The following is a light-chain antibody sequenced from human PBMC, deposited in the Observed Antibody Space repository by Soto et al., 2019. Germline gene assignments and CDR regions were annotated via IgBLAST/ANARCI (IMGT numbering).Light chain of an antibody. CDR2: GAS. J-gene: IGKJ1*01. Sequence: EIVMTQSPATLSASPGERATLSCRASESVSNTLAWYQQKPGQAPRLLIYGASTRATGIPARFSGSGSGTEFTLTISSLQSEDFAVYYCQQHDNLPRTFGQGTKVEIK. CDR3: QQHDNLPRT. V-gene: IGKV3-15*01. CDR1: ESVSNT.